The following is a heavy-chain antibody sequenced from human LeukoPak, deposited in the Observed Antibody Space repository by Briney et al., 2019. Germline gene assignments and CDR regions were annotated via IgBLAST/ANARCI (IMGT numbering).Heavy chain of an antibody. Sequence: SQTLSLTCTVSVGSISSGNYYYSWIRQSAGKGMEWMGNIYMSGSTRYNPSLMSRVAMSVDTSKNQFSLKISSATAADTAVYYCARNWGIAAATPYYFDHWGQGILVTVSS. D-gene: IGHD6-13*01. CDR1: VGSISSGNYY. J-gene: IGHJ4*02. CDR3: ARNWGIAAATPYYFDH. CDR2: IYMSGST. V-gene: IGHV4-61*09.